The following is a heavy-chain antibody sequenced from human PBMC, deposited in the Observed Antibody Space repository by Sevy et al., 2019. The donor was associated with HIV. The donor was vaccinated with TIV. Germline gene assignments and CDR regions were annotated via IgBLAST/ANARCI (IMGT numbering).Heavy chain of an antibody. CDR2: IIPSSGGT. CDR1: GYTFTGYY. V-gene: IGHV1-2*02. D-gene: IGHD3-10*01. Sequence: ASVKVSCKASGYTFTGYYIHWVRQAPGQGLEWMGWIIPSSGGTNYGQKFLGRVTMTRDTSISTAYLELHRLSSDDTAVYYCSRSVYGSGTYLNDYWGQRTLVTVSS. CDR3: SRSVYGSGTYLNDY. J-gene: IGHJ4*02.